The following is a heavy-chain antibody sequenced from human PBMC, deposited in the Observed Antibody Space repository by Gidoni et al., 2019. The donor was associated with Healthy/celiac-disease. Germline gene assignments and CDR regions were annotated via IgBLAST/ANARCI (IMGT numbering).Heavy chain of an antibody. V-gene: IGHV1-3*01. D-gene: IGHD6-13*01. CDR1: GYTFTSYA. J-gene: IGHJ5*02. CDR3: ARGTGTAGTFFVLFASVHWFDP. CDR2: INAGDGNT. Sequence: QVQLVQSGDEVKKPGASVKVSCKASGYTFTSYAMHWVRQAPGQRLEWMGWINAGDGNTKYSHQFQGRVTITRDTSSSTAYMELSSLRSEYTTVYYCARGTGTAGTFFVLFASVHWFDPWGQGTLVTVSS.